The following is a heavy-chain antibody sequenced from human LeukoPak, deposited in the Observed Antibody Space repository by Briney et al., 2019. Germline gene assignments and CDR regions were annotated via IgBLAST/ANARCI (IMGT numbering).Heavy chain of an antibody. CDR3: AREDIVVVPAAPYYYYGMDV. CDR1: GYSVSSGYY. Sequence: SETLSLTCIVSGYSVSSGYYWGWIRQPPGKGMEWIGRIYTSGSTNYNPSLKSRVTISVDTSKNQFSLKLSSVTAADTAVYYCAREDIVVVPAAPYYYYGMDVWGQGTTVTVSS. D-gene: IGHD2-2*01. J-gene: IGHJ6*02. CDR2: IYTSGST. V-gene: IGHV4-38-2*02.